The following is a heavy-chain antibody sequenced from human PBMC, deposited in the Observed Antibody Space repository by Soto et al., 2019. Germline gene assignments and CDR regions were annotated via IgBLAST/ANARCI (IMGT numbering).Heavy chain of an antibody. CDR2: INPNGGTT. Sequence: VKVSCKASGYTFTNYYMHWVRQAPGQGLEWMGIINPNGGTTTYAQKFQGRITMTRDTSRSTVYMELSSLKSEDTAVFYCAISTADFDYWGQGTLVTVSS. CDR1: GYTFTNYY. J-gene: IGHJ4*02. D-gene: IGHD3-9*01. CDR3: AISTADFDY. V-gene: IGHV1-46*01.